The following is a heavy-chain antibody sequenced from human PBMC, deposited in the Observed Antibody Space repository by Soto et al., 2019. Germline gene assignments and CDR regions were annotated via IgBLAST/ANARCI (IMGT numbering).Heavy chain of an antibody. CDR3: ARDGNGIDY. V-gene: IGHV3-48*01. Sequence: EAQLVESGGGLVQPGGSLRLSCAASGFTFSSYSMNWVRQAPGKGLEWVSYISSSSSTIYYADSVKGRFTISRDNAKNSLYLQMNSLRAEDTAVYYCARDGNGIDYWGQGTLVTVSS. CDR1: GFTFSSYS. D-gene: IGHD1-1*01. CDR2: ISSSSSTI. J-gene: IGHJ4*02.